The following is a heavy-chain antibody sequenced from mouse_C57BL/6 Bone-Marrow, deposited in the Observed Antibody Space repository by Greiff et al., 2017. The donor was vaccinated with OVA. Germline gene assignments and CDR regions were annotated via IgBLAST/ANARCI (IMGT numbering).Heavy chain of an antibody. CDR2: ISSGSSTI. V-gene: IGHV5-17*01. CDR1: GFTFSDYG. D-gene: IGHD4-1*01. Sequence: EVQVVESGGGLVKPGGSLKLSCAASGFTFSDYGMHWVRQAPEKGLEWVAYISSGSSTIYYADTVKGRFTISRDNAKNTLFLQMTSLRSEDTAMDYCARRDWDHYAMDYWGQGTSVTVSS. J-gene: IGHJ4*01. CDR3: ARRDWDHYAMDY.